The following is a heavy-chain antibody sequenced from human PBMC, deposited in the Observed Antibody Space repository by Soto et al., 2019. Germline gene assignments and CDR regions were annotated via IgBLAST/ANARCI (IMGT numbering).Heavy chain of an antibody. D-gene: IGHD3-10*01. CDR2: ISAYNGNT. Sequence: QVQLVQSGAEVKKPGASVKVSCKASGYTFTSYGISWVRQAPGQGLEWMGWISAYNGNTNYARKLQGRVTMTTDTATSRAYMELRSLRSDDTAVYYCARDAGQGSGSYYYYYYGMDVWGQGTTVTVSS. CDR3: ARDAGQGSGSYYYYYYGMDV. CDR1: GYTFTSYG. J-gene: IGHJ6*02. V-gene: IGHV1-18*01.